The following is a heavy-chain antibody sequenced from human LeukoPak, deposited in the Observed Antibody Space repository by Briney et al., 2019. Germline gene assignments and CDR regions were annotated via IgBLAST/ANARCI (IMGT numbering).Heavy chain of an antibody. CDR1: GGSISSYY. CDR2: IYTSGST. V-gene: IGHV4-4*07. CDR3: ARAGGDGYTLPYYFDY. Sequence: PSETLSLTCTVSGGSISSYYWSWIRQPAGKGLEWIGRIYTSGSTNYNPSLKSRVTMSVDTSKSQFSLKLSSVTAADTAVYYCARAGGDGYTLPYYFDYWGQGTLVTVSS. J-gene: IGHJ4*02. D-gene: IGHD3-16*01.